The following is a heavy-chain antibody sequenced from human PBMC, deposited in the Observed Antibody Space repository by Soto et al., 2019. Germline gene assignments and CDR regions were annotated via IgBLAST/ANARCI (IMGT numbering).Heavy chain of an antibody. J-gene: IGHJ4*02. CDR2: IYPGDSDT. CDR1: GYSFTSYW. V-gene: IGHV5-51*01. D-gene: IGHD6-13*01. Sequence: QKISCKGSGYSFTSYWIGWVRQMPGKGLEWMGIIYPGDSDTRYSPSFQGQVTISADKSISTAYLQWSSLKASDTAMYYCARYSSSWSYYFDYWGQGTLVTVSS. CDR3: ARYSSSWSYYFDY.